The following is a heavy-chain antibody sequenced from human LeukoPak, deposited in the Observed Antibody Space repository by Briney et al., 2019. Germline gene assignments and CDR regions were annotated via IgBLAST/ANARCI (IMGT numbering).Heavy chain of an antibody. D-gene: IGHD2-15*01. J-gene: IGHJ5*02. V-gene: IGHV4-34*01. CDR3: ARRLRIGAAEWFDP. CDR1: GGSFSGYY. CDR2: LDDSGNT. Sequence: SETLSLTCAVYGGSFSGYYWTWIRQTPGKGLEWVGGLDDSGNTYYNPSLKSRLTMSVDTSKNHFSLNLKSVAAADTSVYYCARRLRIGAAEWFDPWGQGIMVTVSS.